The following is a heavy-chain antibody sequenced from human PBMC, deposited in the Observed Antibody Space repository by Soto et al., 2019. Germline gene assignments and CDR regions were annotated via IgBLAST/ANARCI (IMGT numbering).Heavy chain of an antibody. D-gene: IGHD6-19*01. CDR2: ISAYNGNT. V-gene: IGHV1-18*01. CDR1: GYTFTSYG. Sequence: ASVKVSCKASGYTFTSYGISWVRQAPGQGLEWMGWISAYNGNTNYAQKLQGRVTMTTDTSTSTAYMELRSLRSDDTAVYYCARVAAVAGTLWRAAYYYYYGMDVWGQGTTVTVSS. J-gene: IGHJ6*02. CDR3: ARVAAVAGTLWRAAYYYYYGMDV.